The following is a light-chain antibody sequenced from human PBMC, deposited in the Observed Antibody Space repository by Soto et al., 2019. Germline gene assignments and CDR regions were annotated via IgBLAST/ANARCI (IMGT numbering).Light chain of an antibody. J-gene: IGKJ5*01. V-gene: IGKV3-11*01. CDR3: QQRSDWPPFT. Sequence: EIVLTQSPATLSLSPGERATLSCRASQSVSSYLAWYQQKPGQAPRLLMYEASNRATGIPARFSGGGSGTDFTLTISSLEPEDFAVYYCQQRSDWPPFTFGQGTRLEIK. CDR2: EAS. CDR1: QSVSSY.